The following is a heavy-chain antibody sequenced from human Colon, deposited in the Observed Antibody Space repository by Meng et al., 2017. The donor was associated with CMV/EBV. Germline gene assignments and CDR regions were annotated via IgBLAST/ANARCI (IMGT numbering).Heavy chain of an antibody. Sequence: GYSIKRNAWWAWIRQPPGKGLEWIGHIYFTGGTYYNPDLKSRVRMSVDTSKNQFSLKLSSVTAVDTAIYYCARGRYTNSWYRVWFDSWGQGTLVTVSS. J-gene: IGHJ5*01. CDR3: ARGRYTNSWYRVWFDS. D-gene: IGHD6-13*01. V-gene: IGHV4-28*01. CDR2: IYFTGGT. CDR1: GYSIKRNAW.